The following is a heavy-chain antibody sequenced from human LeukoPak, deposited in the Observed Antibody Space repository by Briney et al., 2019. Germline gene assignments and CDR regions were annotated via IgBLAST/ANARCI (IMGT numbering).Heavy chain of an antibody. CDR1: GFTFSSYA. CDR3: RGTYYYGSGIDGDYFDY. J-gene: IGHJ4*02. D-gene: IGHD3-10*01. CDR2: IWYDGSNK. V-gene: IGHV3-33*08. Sequence: GGSLRLSCGASGFTFSSYAMSWVRQAPGEGLVWLAIIWYDGSNKHYSDSVKGRFTISRDNSKSSLYLQMNSLRAEDTAVYYCRGTYYYGSGIDGDYFDYWGQGTLVTVSS.